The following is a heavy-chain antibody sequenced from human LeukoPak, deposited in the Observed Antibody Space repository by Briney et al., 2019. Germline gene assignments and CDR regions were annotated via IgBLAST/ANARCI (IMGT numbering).Heavy chain of an antibody. CDR2: ISGSGGST. CDR3: AKDGIGSYYYDSSGYYYVSWFDP. CDR1: GFTFSSYA. Sequence: GGSLRLSCAASGFTFSSYAMSWVRQAPGKGLEWVSAISGSGGSTYYTDSVKGRFTISRDNSKNTLYLQMNSLRAEDTAVYYCAKDGIGSYYYDSSGYYYVSWFDPWGQGTLVTVSS. J-gene: IGHJ5*02. D-gene: IGHD3-22*01. V-gene: IGHV3-23*01.